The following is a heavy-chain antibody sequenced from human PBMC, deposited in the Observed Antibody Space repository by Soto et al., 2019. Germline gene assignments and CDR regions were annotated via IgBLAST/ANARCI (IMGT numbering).Heavy chain of an antibody. CDR3: ARVRRRFLKAYYYGMDV. J-gene: IGHJ6*02. V-gene: IGHV3-30-3*01. CDR2: ISYDGSNK. D-gene: IGHD3-3*01. Sequence: PGGSLRLSRAASGFTFSSYAMHWVRQAPGKGLEWVAVISYDGSNKYYADSVKGRFTISRDNSKNTLYLQMNSLRAEDTAVYYCARVRRRFLKAYYYGMDVWGQGTTVTRLL. CDR1: GFTFSSYA.